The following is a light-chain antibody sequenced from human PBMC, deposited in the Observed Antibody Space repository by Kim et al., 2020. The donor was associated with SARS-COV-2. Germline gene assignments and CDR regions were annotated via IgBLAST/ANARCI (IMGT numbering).Light chain of an antibody. J-gene: IGLJ2*01. CDR1: DLSSKN. Sequence: SYELTQPPSMSVALGQTVKITCDGDDLSSKNVFWYQQKSGQAPVMLIYRDTSRPSAIPERFPGSNLGRPATLTISGAQAEDEADYYCQVWDNTAVVFGGGTKVTVL. CDR2: RDT. V-gene: IGLV3-9*01. CDR3: QVWDNTAVV.